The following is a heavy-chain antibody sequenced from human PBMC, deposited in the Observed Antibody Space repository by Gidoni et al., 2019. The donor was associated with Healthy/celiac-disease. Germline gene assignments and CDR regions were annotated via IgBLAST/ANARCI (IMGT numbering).Heavy chain of an antibody. Sequence: QVQLVESGGGVVQPGRSLRLSCAASGFTFSSYAMHWVRQAPGKGLEWVAVISYDGSNKYYADSVKGRFTISRDNSKNTLYLQMNSLRAEDTAVYYCARDRATDPYGSGSYSINPLDYWGQGTLVTVSS. J-gene: IGHJ4*02. CDR2: ISYDGSNK. CDR3: ARDRATDPYGSGSYSINPLDY. D-gene: IGHD3-10*01. V-gene: IGHV3-30*04. CDR1: GFTFSSYA.